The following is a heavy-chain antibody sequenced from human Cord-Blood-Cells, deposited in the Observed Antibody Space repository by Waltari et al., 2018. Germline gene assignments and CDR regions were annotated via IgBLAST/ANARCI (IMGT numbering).Heavy chain of an antibody. V-gene: IGHV1-24*01. CDR2: FDPEDGET. J-gene: IGHJ5*02. D-gene: IGHD3-3*01. Sequence: QVQLVQSGAEVKQPGASVKVPCKVAGYTLTDISIHRLRQAPGKGLEWMGGFDPEDGETIYAQKFQGRVTMTEDTSTDTAYMELSSLRSEDTAVYYCATDRSFGVVTNWFDPWGQGTLVTVSS. CDR1: GYTLTDIS. CDR3: ATDRSFGVVTNWFDP.